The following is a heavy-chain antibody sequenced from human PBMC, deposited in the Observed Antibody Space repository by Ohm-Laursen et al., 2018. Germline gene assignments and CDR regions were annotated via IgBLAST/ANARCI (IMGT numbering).Heavy chain of an antibody. CDR1: GGSISSYY. CDR2: IKSSGST. J-gene: IGHJ4*02. V-gene: IGHV4-4*07. CDR3: ARGTNYFDSSDNLYYFDY. D-gene: IGHD3-22*01. Sequence: SETLSLTCTVSGGSISSYYWSWIRQPAGKGLEWIGRIKSSGSTNYNPSLKSRVTMSVDTSKNQFSLILTSVTAADTAMYYCARGTNYFDSSDNLYYFDYWGQGNLVTVSS.